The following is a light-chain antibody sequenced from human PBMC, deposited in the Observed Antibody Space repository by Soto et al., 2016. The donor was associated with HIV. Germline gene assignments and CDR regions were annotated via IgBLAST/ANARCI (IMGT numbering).Light chain of an antibody. J-gene: IGKJ4*01. V-gene: IGKV1-5*03. Sequence: DIQMTQSPSTLSASVGDRVTITCRASQSISTWLAWYQQKPGKAPKLLIYKASTLETGVPSRFSGSASGTEFTLTISSLQPDDFATYYCQQLNSYPPLSFGGGTKVEI. CDR1: QSISTW. CDR2: KAS. CDR3: QQLNSYPPLS.